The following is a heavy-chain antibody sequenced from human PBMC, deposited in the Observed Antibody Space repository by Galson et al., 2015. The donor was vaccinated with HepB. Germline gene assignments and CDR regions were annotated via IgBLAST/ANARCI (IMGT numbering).Heavy chain of an antibody. Sequence: SVKVSCKASGGTFSGYTISWVRQAPGQGLEWMGRIIPILGIANYAQKFQGRVTITADKSTSTAYMELSSLRSEDTAVYYCARVKNYYDSSGYRYYYFDYWVQGTRVTVSS. J-gene: IGHJ4*02. CDR2: IIPILGIA. CDR1: GGTFSGYT. D-gene: IGHD3-22*01. V-gene: IGHV1-69*02. CDR3: ARVKNYYDSSGYRYYYFDY.